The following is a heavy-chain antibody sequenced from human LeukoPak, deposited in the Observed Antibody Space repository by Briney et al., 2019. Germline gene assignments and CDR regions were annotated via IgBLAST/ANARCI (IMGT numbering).Heavy chain of an antibody. D-gene: IGHD3-10*01. Sequence: PGGSLRLSCAASGFIFSSAYMSWVRQAPGKGLEWVGRIKTKTDGGTTDYAAPVKGRFTISRDDSENTLYLQMNSLKTEDTAVYYCTTVWFGELVFDNWGQGTLVTVCS. CDR1: GFIFSSAY. V-gene: IGHV3-15*01. J-gene: IGHJ4*02. CDR2: IKTKTDGGTT. CDR3: TTVWFGELVFDN.